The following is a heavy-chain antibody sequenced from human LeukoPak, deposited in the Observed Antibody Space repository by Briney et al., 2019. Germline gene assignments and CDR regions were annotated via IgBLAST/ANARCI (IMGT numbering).Heavy chain of an antibody. J-gene: IGHJ5*02. CDR1: GGTFSIYT. CDR2: IIPFLGIA. Sequence: ASVKVSCKASGGTFSIYTINWVRQAPGQGLGWMGRIIPFLGIANYAQKFQGRVTTTTDESTSTAYMELSSLRSEDTAVYYCARARIAAAGTMRWFDPWGQGTLVTVSS. V-gene: IGHV1-69*16. CDR3: ARARIAAAGTMRWFDP. D-gene: IGHD6-13*01.